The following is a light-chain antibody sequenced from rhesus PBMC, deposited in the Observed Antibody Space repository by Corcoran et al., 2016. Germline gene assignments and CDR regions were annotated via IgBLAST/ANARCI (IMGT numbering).Light chain of an antibody. Sequence: QAVVTQEPSLTVSPGGTVTLTCGSSTGAVTSGHSPHWCQQKPGQAPRGLIYNTDKRHSWTPVRFSASLGGGKAALTLSGAQPEDEAEYYCLLYYGGGQVVFGGGTKLTVL. CDR2: NTD. J-gene: IGLJ6*01. CDR1: TGAVTSGHS. V-gene: IGLV7-76*01. CDR3: LLYYGGGQVV.